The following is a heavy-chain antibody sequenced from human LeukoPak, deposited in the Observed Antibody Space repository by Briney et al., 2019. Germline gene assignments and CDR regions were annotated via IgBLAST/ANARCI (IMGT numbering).Heavy chain of an antibody. Sequence: PGGSLAVPGAAFGFTFSSYDIHWVRQATGKGLEWVSAIGTAGDTYYPGSVKGRFTISRENAKNSLYLQMNSLRAGDTAVYYCARARWGGYFGAFDIWGHWTMVTVSS. J-gene: IGHJ3*02. D-gene: IGHD3-3*01. V-gene: IGHV3-13*04. CDR2: IGTAGDT. CDR1: GFTFSSYD. CDR3: ARARWGGYFGAFDI.